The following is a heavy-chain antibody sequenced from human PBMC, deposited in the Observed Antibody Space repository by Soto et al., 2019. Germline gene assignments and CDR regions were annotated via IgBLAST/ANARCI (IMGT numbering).Heavy chain of an antibody. CDR2: ISSSSSYI. D-gene: IGHD6-19*01. CDR1: GFTFSSYS. V-gene: IGHV3-21*01. Sequence: GGSLRLSCAASGFTFSSYSMNWVRQAPGKGLEWVSSISSSSSYIYYADSVKGRFTISRDNAKNSLYLQMNSLRAEDTAVYYCARDSSSGWLDFDYWGQGTLVTVSS. CDR3: ARDSSSGWLDFDY. J-gene: IGHJ4*02.